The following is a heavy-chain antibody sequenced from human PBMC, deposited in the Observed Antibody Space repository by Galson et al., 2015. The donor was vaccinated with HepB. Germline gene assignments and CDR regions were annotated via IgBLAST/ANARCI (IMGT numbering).Heavy chain of an antibody. D-gene: IGHD2-2*01. J-gene: IGHJ5*02. CDR2: ISSSSSYI. CDR3: ARIYCSSTSCYLGSFDP. V-gene: IGHV3-21*01. CDR1: GFTFSSYN. Sequence: SLRLSCAASGFTFSSYNMNWVRQAPGKGLEWVSSISSSSSYIHYAASVRGRFTISRDNAKNSLYLQMNSLRAEDTAVYYCARIYCSSTSCYLGSFDPWGQGTLVTVSS.